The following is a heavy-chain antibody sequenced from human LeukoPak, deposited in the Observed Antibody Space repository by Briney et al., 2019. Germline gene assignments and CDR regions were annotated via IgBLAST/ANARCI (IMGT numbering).Heavy chain of an antibody. V-gene: IGHV4-4*07. D-gene: IGHD6-19*01. J-gene: IGHJ6*03. CDR1: GGSISSYY. Sequence: SETLSLTCTVSGGSISSYYWSWIRQPAGKGLEWIGRIYTSGSTNYNPSLKSRVTMSVDTSKNQFSLKLSSVTAADTAVYYCTRDLSSGWPYYYYYMDVWGKGTTVTVSS. CDR3: TRDLSSGWPYYYYYMDV. CDR2: IYTSGST.